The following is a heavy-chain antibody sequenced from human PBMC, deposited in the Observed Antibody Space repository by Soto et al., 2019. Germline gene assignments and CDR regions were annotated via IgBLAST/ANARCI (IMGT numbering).Heavy chain of an antibody. V-gene: IGHV4-4*07. CDR1: GGSISSYY. CDR2: IYTSGST. J-gene: IGHJ6*02. D-gene: IGHD2-2*01. Sequence: QVQLQESGPGLVKPSETLSLTCTVSGGSISSYYWSWIRQPAGKGLEWIGGIYTSGSTNYNPSLKSRVTMSVDTSKNQFSLKLSSVTAADTAVYYCARGGPYCSSTSCYPYYYYGMDVWGQGTTVTVSS. CDR3: ARGGPYCSSTSCYPYYYYGMDV.